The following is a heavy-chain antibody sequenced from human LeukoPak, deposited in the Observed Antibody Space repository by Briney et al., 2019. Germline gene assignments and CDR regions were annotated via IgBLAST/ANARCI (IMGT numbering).Heavy chain of an antibody. Sequence: SETLSLTCTVSGGSISDYYWSWIRQPPGKGLEWIGYIYYSGSTNYNPSLESRVTISVDTSKNQFSLKLSSVTAADTAVYYCARGGGYGDSQNRIGAFDIWCQGTMVTVSS. CDR2: IYYSGST. J-gene: IGHJ3*02. CDR3: ARGGGYGDSQNRIGAFDI. D-gene: IGHD4-17*01. V-gene: IGHV4-59*01. CDR1: GGSISDYY.